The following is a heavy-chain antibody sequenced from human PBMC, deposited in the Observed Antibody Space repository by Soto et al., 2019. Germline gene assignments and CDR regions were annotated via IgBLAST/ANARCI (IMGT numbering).Heavy chain of an antibody. CDR1: GFTFSSYA. Sequence: QVQLVESGGGVVQPGRSLRLSCAASGFTFSSYAMHWVRQAPGKGLEWVAVISYDGSNKYYADSVKGRFTISRDNSKNTLYLQMNSLRAEDTDVYYCARVGGRTYYDFWSGYYIDYWGQGTLVTVSS. V-gene: IGHV3-30-3*01. CDR3: ARVGGRTYYDFWSGYYIDY. CDR2: ISYDGSNK. J-gene: IGHJ4*02. D-gene: IGHD3-3*01.